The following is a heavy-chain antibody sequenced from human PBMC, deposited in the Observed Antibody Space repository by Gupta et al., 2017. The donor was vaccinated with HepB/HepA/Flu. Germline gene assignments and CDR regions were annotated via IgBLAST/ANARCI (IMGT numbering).Heavy chain of an antibody. CDR2: ILPIFGTT. Sequence: QVQLVQSGAEVKKPGSSVKVSCKASGGTFSNYGVSWVRQPPGQGLEWMGGILPIFGTTDYAQKFQGRVTITADESTTTAYMELSSLRSEDTAMYYCAREHSRSSGVFDYWGQGTLVTVSS. CDR3: AREHSRSSGVFDY. J-gene: IGHJ4*02. D-gene: IGHD6-6*01. CDR1: GGTFSNYG. V-gene: IGHV1-69*01.